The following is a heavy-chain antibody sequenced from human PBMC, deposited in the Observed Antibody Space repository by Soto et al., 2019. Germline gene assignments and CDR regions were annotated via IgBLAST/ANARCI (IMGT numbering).Heavy chain of an antibody. CDR2: ISGSGGST. V-gene: IGHV3-23*01. Sequence: GGSLRLSCAASGFTFSSYAMSWVRQAPGKGLEWVSAISGSGGSTYYADSVKGRFTISRDNSKNTLYLQMNSLRAEDTAVYYCVKVDIVATTDELDYWGQGTLVTVSS. CDR3: VKVDIVATTDELDY. J-gene: IGHJ4*02. CDR1: GFTFSSYA. D-gene: IGHD5-12*01.